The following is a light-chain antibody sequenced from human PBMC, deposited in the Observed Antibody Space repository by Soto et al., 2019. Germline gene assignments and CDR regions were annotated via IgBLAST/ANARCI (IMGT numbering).Light chain of an antibody. V-gene: IGLV2-23*01. CDR1: SSDVGSYNL. J-gene: IGLJ1*01. CDR2: EGS. Sequence: QSALTQPASVSGSPGQSITISCTGTSSDVGSYNLVSWYQQHPGKAPKLMIYEGSKRPSGVSNRFSGSKSGNTASLTISGLQAEYEADYYCCSYAGSSTSRVFVTGTKVTVL. CDR3: CSYAGSSTSRV.